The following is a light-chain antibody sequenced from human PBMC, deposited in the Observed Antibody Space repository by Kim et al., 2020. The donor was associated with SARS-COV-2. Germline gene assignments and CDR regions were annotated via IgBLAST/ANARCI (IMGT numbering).Light chain of an antibody. Sequence: EPASISCRSSENLLQSNGYNYLDWYLQKPGQSPQLLIYLGSNRASGVPDRFSGSGSGTDFTLQISRVEAEDVGLYYCMQTLQTPLTFGGGTKLEI. CDR1: ENLLQSNGYNY. J-gene: IGKJ4*01. V-gene: IGKV2-28*01. CDR3: MQTLQTPLT. CDR2: LGS.